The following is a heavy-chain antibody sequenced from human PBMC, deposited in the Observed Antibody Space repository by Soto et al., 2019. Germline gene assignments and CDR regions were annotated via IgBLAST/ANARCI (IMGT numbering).Heavy chain of an antibody. CDR3: AIPGPRSGYYPPYYYYYYGMAV. J-gene: IGHJ6*02. V-gene: IGHV4-34*01. D-gene: IGHD3-3*01. CDR2: INHSGST. Sequence: KPSETLSLTCAVYGGSFSGYYWSWIRQPPGKGLEWIGEINHSGSTNYNPSLKSRVTISVDTSKNQFSLKLSSVTAADTAVYYCAIPGPRSGYYPPYYYYYYGMAVWGQGTTVTVSS. CDR1: GGSFSGYY.